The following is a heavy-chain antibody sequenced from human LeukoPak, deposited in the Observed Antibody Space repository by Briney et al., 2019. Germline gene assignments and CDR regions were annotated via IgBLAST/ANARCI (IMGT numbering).Heavy chain of an antibody. J-gene: IGHJ6*02. D-gene: IGHD3-16*01. Sequence: GGSLRLSCVGSGFTSIAYALTWARQAPGKGLEWVSGISGGGVTTYYADSVKGRLTISRDNSKNTLYLQMNSLRADDTAIYYCARNQQLGGHSYYYYGMDAWGQGTTVTVSS. CDR3: ARNQQLGGHSYYYYGMDA. CDR2: ISGGGVTT. V-gene: IGHV3-23*01. CDR1: GFTSIAYA.